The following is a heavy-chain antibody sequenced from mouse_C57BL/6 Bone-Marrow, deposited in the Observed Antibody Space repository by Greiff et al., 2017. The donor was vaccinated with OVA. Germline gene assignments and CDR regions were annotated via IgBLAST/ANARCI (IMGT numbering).Heavy chain of an antibody. J-gene: IGHJ2*01. CDR1: GYSITSGYD. V-gene: IGHV3-1*01. D-gene: IGHD1-1*01. Sequence: EVQLQESGPGMVKPSQSLSLTCTVTGYSITSGYDWHWIRHFPGNKLEWMGYISYSGSTNYNPSLKSRISITHDTSKNHFFLKLNSVTTEDTATYYCARGGYYGLDYWGQGTTLTVSS. CDR3: ARGGYYGLDY. CDR2: ISYSGST.